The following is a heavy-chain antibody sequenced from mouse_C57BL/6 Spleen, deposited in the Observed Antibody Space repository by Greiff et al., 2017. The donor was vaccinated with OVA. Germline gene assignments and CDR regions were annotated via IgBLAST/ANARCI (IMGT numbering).Heavy chain of an antibody. J-gene: IGHJ4*01. CDR2: IYPGDGDT. V-gene: IGHV1-80*01. CDR1: GYAFSSYW. CDR3: ARQPSGYAMDY. Sequence: VQLQQSGAELVKPGASVKISCKASGYAFSSYWMNWGKQRPGKGLEWIGQIYPGDGDTNYNGKFKGKATLTADKSSSTAYMQLSSLTSEDSAVYFCARQPSGYAMDYWGQGTSVTVSS. D-gene: IGHD3-1*01.